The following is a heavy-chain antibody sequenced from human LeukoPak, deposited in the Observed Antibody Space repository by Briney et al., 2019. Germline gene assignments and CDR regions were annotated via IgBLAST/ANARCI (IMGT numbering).Heavy chain of an antibody. CDR3: ASRTSSLCPYFDY. D-gene: IGHD2-2*01. CDR1: GFTFNSYS. CDR2: ISSSSSYI. V-gene: IGHV3-21*01. Sequence: TGGSLRLSCTASGFTFNSYSMNWVRQAPGKGLEWVSSISSSSSYIYYADSVKGRFTISRDNAKNSLYLQMNSLRAEDTAVYYCASRTSSLCPYFDYWGQGTLVTVSS. J-gene: IGHJ4*02.